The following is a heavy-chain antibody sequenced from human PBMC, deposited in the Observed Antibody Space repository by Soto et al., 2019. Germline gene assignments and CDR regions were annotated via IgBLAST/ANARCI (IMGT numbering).Heavy chain of an antibody. D-gene: IGHD4-17*01. V-gene: IGHV3-21*06. CDR2: VSGSSSYI. J-gene: IGHJ3*01. CDR1: GFNFRNFN. CDR3: ARDLRGHYGP. Sequence: GGSLRLSCEGSGFNFRNFNMIWVRQAPGKGLEWVSSVSGSSSYIYYADSVKGRFTVSRDNANNLVFLQMNGLRPEDTDMYYCARDLRGHYGPWGQGTMVT.